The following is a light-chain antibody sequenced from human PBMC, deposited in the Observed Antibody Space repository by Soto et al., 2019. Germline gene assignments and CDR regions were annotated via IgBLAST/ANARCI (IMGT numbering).Light chain of an antibody. CDR1: HSVSSSY. CDR2: STS. Sequence: EIVLTQSPGTLSLSPGDRATLACRASHSVSSSYLAWYQQKPGQAPRLLIYSTSSRATGIPDRFSGGGSGTDFSLTISRLEPEDFAVYYCQQYDSSHTFGGGTKVDIK. J-gene: IGKJ4*01. CDR3: QQYDSSHT. V-gene: IGKV3-20*01.